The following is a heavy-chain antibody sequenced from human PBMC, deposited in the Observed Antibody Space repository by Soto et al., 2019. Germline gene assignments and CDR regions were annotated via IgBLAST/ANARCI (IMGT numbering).Heavy chain of an antibody. CDR3: ARSILSDDDY. CDR1: GGSISSGGFF. V-gene: IGHV4-31*03. CDR2: IYYTGNT. J-gene: IGHJ4*02. D-gene: IGHD2-21*01. Sequence: QVQLQESGPGLVKPSQTLSLTCTVSGGSISSGGFFWSWIRQHPGKGLEWMGYIYYTGNTYYNPSLKSRVNISPDASTNQFSLKLSSVTAADTAIYYCARSILSDDDYWGQGTLVTVSS.